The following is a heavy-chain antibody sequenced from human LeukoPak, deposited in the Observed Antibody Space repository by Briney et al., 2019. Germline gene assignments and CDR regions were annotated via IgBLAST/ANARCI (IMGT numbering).Heavy chain of an antibody. CDR1: GYTFTGYY. CDR2: INPNSGGT. J-gene: IGHJ4*02. D-gene: IGHD6-19*01. Sequence: ASVKVSCKASGYTFTGYYMHWVRQAPGQGLEWMGWINPNSGGTNYAQKFQGRVTITADKSTSTAYMELSNLRSEDTAVYYCARVAKSSGWYSDYWGQGTLVTVSS. V-gene: IGHV1-2*02. CDR3: ARVAKSSGWYSDY.